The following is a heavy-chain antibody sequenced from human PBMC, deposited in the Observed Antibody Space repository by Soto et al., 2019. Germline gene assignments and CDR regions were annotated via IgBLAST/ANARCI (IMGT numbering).Heavy chain of an antibody. V-gene: IGHV4-30-4*01. J-gene: IGHJ4*02. D-gene: IGHD2-2*01. CDR1: GGSISSGDYY. CDR3: ARVARVPAANDY. CDR2: IYYSGST. Sequence: PSETLSLTCTVSGGSISSGDYYWSWIRQPPGEGLEWIGYIYYSGSTYYNPSLKSRVTISVDTSKNQFSLKLSSVTAADTAVYYCARVARVPAANDYWGQGTLVTVSS.